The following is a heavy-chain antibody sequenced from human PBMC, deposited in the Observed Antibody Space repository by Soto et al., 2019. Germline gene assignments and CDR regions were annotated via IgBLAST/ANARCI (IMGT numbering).Heavy chain of an antibody. D-gene: IGHD1-7*01. J-gene: IGHJ4*02. CDR3: ASRDPGTSVDY. CDR1: GGSFTSNNW. V-gene: IGHV4-4*02. Sequence: SETLSLTCAVSGGSFTSNNWWTWVRQPPGQGLEWIGEIYRTGSTNYDPSLKSRVTTSLDKSENQFSLKVTSLTAADTAVYYCASRDPGTSVDYWGQGTLVTVSS. CDR2: IYRTGST.